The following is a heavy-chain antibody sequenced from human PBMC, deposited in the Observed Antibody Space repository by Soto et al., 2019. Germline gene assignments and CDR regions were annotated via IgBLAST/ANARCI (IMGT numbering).Heavy chain of an antibody. D-gene: IGHD3-16*01. CDR2: ISDSGSNT. V-gene: IGHV3-23*01. J-gene: IGHJ4*02. CDR3: AKKNGVVLGEYVFV. Sequence: GGSLRLSCAASGFTFSNFAMSWVRQAPGKGLEWVSTISDSGSNTYYADSVKGRFTISRDNTKSTLYLQMTSLRAEDTAVYYCAKKNGVVLGEYVFVWGQGTQVTVSS. CDR1: GFTFSNFA.